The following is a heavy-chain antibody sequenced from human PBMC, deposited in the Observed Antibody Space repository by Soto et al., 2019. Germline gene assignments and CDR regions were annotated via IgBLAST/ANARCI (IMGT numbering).Heavy chain of an antibody. V-gene: IGHV4-4*07. J-gene: IGHJ4*02. CDR3: ARDGASGYDFSWKGFDY. CDR2: IYASGST. Sequence: QVQLQESGPGLVKPSETLSLTCTVSGGSISSYYWSWIRQPAGKGLEWIGRIYASGSTNYNPSLKSRVTMSVDTSKNQFSLKLSSVTAADTAVYYCARDGASGYDFSWKGFDYWGQGTLVTVSS. CDR1: GGSISSYY. D-gene: IGHD5-12*01.